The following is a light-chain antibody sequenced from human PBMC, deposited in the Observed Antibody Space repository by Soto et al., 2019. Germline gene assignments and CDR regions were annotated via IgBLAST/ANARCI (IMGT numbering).Light chain of an antibody. Sequence: QSALTQPASVSGSPGQSITISCTGTSSDVGSYNLVSWYQQHPGKAPKLIIYEVSERPSGVSHRFSGSKSGNTASLTISGLQAADEADYYCCSYATPRLFGGGTKLTVL. CDR1: SSDVGSYNL. V-gene: IGLV2-23*02. J-gene: IGLJ2*01. CDR3: CSYATPRL. CDR2: EVS.